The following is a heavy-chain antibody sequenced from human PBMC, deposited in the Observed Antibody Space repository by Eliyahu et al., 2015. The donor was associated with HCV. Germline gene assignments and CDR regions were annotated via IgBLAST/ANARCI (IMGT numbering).Heavy chain of an antibody. CDR3: ARPQLGTYYYDSSGKDAFDI. V-gene: IGHV5-10-1*03. J-gene: IGHJ3*02. CDR1: GYSFTSXX. CDR2: IDPSDSYT. D-gene: IGHD3-22*01. Sequence: EVQLVQSGAEVKKPGESLRISCKGSGYSFTSXXIXWVRQMPGKGLEWMGRIDPSDSYTNYSPSFXGHVTISAGKSISTAYLQWSSLKASDTAMYYCARPQLGTYYYDSSGKDAFDIWGQGTMVTVSS.